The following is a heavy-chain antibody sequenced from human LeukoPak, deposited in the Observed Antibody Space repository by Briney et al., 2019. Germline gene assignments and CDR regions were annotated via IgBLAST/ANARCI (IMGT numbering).Heavy chain of an antibody. CDR2: ISYDGSNK. Sequence: GGSLRLSCAASGFTFSSYGMHWVRQAPGKGLEWVAVISYDGSNKYYADSVKGRFTISRDNSKNTLYLQMNSLRAEDTAVYYCTYNSWFHYWGQGTLVTVSS. CDR3: TYNSWFHY. D-gene: IGHD6-13*01. CDR1: GFTFSSYG. V-gene: IGHV3-30*03. J-gene: IGHJ4*02.